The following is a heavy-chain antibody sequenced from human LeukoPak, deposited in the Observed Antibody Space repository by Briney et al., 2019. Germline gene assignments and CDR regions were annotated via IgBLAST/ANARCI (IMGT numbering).Heavy chain of an antibody. D-gene: IGHD2-15*01. J-gene: IGHJ4*02. CDR1: GYTFTSYY. Sequence: ASVKVSCKASGYTFTSYYMHWVRQAPGQGLEWMGIINPSGGSTSCAQKFQGRVTMTRDTSTSTVYMELSSLRSEDTAVYYCATLGYCSGGSCPHFDYWGQGTLVTVSS. V-gene: IGHV1-46*01. CDR2: INPSGGST. CDR3: ATLGYCSGGSCPHFDY.